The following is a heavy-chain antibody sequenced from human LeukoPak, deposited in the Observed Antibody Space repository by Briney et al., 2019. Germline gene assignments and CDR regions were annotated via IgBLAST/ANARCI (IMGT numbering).Heavy chain of an antibody. D-gene: IGHD5-12*01. CDR1: GYTFTSYG. Sequence: ASVKVSCKASGYTFTSYGMTWVRQAPGHGLEWMGWISAYNRKTNYAQKLQGRVTMTTDTSTSTAYMELRSLRSDGTAVYYCARQVDIGTALPDYWGQGTLVTVSS. CDR3: ARQVDIGTALPDY. V-gene: IGHV1-18*01. CDR2: ISAYNRKT. J-gene: IGHJ4*02.